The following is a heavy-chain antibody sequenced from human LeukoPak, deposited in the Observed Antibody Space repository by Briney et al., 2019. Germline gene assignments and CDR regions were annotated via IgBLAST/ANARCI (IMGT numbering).Heavy chain of an antibody. CDR3: ARGGIVLRYFDY. CDR2: INHSGST. Sequence: PSETLSLTCAVYGGSFSGYYWSWIRQPPGKGLEWIGEINHSGSTNYNPSLKSRVTISVDTSKNQFSLKLSSVTAADTAVYYCARGGIVLRYFDYWGQGTLVTVSS. V-gene: IGHV4-34*01. D-gene: IGHD3-9*01. J-gene: IGHJ4*02. CDR1: GGSFSGYY.